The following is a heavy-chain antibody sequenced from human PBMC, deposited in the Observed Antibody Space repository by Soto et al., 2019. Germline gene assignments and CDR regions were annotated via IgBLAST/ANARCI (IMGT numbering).Heavy chain of an antibody. J-gene: IGHJ6*02. Sequence: PGGSLRLSCAASGFTFSSYAMIWVRQAPGKGLEWVSAISGSGGSTYYADSVKGRFTISRDNSKNTLYLQMNSLRAEDTVVYYCAKSTDYDFWSGYYYYYGMDVWGQGTTVTVSS. D-gene: IGHD3-3*01. CDR2: ISGSGGST. CDR1: GFTFSSYA. V-gene: IGHV3-23*01. CDR3: AKSTDYDFWSGYYYYYGMDV.